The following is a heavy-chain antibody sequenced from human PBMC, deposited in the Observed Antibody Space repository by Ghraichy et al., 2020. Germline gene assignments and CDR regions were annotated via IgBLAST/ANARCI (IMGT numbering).Heavy chain of an antibody. D-gene: IGHD3-10*01. J-gene: IGHJ4*02. CDR3: ARAGGSGSRFDY. Sequence: SETLSLTCTVSGGSISSGGYYWNWIRQHPGKGLEWIGSIYYSGSTYYNPSLKSRVIISVDTSKNQFSLKLSSVTAADTAVYYCARAGGSGSRFDYWGQGTLVTVSS. V-gene: IGHV4-31*03. CDR1: GGSISSGGYY. CDR2: IYYSGST.